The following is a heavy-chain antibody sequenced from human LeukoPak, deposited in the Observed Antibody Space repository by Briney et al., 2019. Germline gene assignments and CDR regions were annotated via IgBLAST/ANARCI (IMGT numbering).Heavy chain of an antibody. J-gene: IGHJ6*03. D-gene: IGHD1-26*01. CDR3: ARAYSGRYGLGYYYMDV. Sequence: GGSLRLSCAASGFTFSSHGMNWVRQAPGKGLEWVSGISPSGGITYYTDSVKGRFTISRDNAKNSLYLQMNSLRAEDTAVYYCARAYSGRYGLGYYYMDVWGKGTTVTISS. CDR1: GFTFSSHG. CDR2: ISPSGGIT. V-gene: IGHV3-23*01.